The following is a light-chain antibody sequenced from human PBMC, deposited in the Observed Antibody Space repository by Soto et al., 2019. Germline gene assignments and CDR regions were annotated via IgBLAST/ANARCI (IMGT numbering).Light chain of an antibody. CDR2: TSG. J-gene: IGKJ2*01. Sequence: IQMTQSPSSLSASVGDRVTITCRASQRITTYLNWYQQKPGKAPKLLISTSGTLQRGVPSRFSGSGSGTDFTLTITALRPEDFATYIGQQSYSIPYTFGQGTKLEIK. CDR3: QQSYSIPYT. V-gene: IGKV1-39*01. CDR1: QRITTY.